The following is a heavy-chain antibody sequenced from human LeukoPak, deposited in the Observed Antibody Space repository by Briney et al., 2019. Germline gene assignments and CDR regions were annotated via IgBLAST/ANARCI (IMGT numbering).Heavy chain of an antibody. D-gene: IGHD5-24*01. CDR1: GDSISSDDYY. CDR3: VREMAKFSRGHFDY. CDR2: IFYSGST. V-gene: IGHV4-30-4*08. J-gene: IGHJ4*02. Sequence: SQTLSLTCTVSGDSISSDDYYWTWIRQPPGKGLEWIGYIFYSGSTYYNPSLKSRVTISVDTSKNQFSLRLNSVTVADTAVYYCVREMAKFSRGHFDYWGQGTLVTVSS.